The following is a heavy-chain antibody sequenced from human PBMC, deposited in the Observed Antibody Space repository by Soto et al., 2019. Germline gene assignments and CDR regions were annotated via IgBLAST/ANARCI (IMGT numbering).Heavy chain of an antibody. J-gene: IGHJ6*02. CDR1: GGSISSGGYY. CDR2: IYYSGST. Sequence: SETLSLTCTVSGGSISSGGYYWSWIRQHPGKGLEWIGYIYYSGSTYYNPSLKSRVTISVDTSKNQFSLKLSSVTAADTAVYYCARDRDYDFWSGQDKVYYGMDVWGQGTTVTVSS. V-gene: IGHV4-31*03. CDR3: ARDRDYDFWSGQDKVYYGMDV. D-gene: IGHD3-3*01.